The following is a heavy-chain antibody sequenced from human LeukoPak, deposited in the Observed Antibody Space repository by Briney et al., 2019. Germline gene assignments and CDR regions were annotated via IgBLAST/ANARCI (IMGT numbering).Heavy chain of an antibody. J-gene: IGHJ5*02. CDR2: IYYSGST. CDR1: GGSISSSSYY. Sequence: PSETLSLTCTVSGGSISSSSYYWGWIRQPPGKGLEWIGSIYYSGSTYYNPSLKSRVTISVDTSKNQFSLKLSSVTAADTAVYYCARERLATIFGVAMAPYNWFDPWGQGTLVTVSS. V-gene: IGHV4-39*07. D-gene: IGHD3-3*01. CDR3: ARERLATIFGVAMAPYNWFDP.